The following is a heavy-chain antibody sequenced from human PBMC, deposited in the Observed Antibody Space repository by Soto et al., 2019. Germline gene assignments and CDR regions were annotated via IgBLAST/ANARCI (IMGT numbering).Heavy chain of an antibody. Sequence: QVQLVQSGAEVKKPGSSVKVSCTASGGTFNSYTINWVRQAPGRGLEWVGRVNPIVGMSNSALKFQGRVTITADKSTITAFMDLTRLKSEDTAVYYCATSYGSGSTHFDSWGQGTLVTVS. J-gene: IGHJ4*02. CDR3: ATSYGSGSTHFDS. CDR2: VNPIVGMS. CDR1: GGTFNSYT. V-gene: IGHV1-69*02. D-gene: IGHD3-10*01.